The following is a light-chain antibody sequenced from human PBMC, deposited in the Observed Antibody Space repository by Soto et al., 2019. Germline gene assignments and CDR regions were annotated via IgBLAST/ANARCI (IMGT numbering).Light chain of an antibody. J-gene: IGKJ5*01. V-gene: IGKV3-20*01. CDR3: QQYEISPPIT. Sequence: EIVLTQSAGTLSLSAGERATLSWGASQDININLAWYQQKAGQAPRLLIYDASRRATDIPDRFSGSGSGTDFTLTITRLEPQDFAMYYCQQYEISPPITFGQGTRLEIK. CDR1: QDININ. CDR2: DAS.